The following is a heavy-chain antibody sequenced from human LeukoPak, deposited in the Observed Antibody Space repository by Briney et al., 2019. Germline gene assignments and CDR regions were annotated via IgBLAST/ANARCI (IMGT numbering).Heavy chain of an antibody. Sequence: PGRSLRLSCAASEFTFSSYAMHWVRQAPGKGLEWVAVISYDGSNKYYADSVKGRFTISRDNSKNTLYLQMNSLRAEDTAVYYCARDLGTYYYGMDVWGQGTTVTVSS. CDR2: ISYDGSNK. D-gene: IGHD1-14*01. CDR1: EFTFSSYA. V-gene: IGHV3-30-3*01. CDR3: ARDLGTYYYGMDV. J-gene: IGHJ6*02.